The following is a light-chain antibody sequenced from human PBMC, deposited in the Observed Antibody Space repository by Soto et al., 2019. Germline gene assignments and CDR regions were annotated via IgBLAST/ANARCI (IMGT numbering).Light chain of an antibody. J-gene: IGKJ5*01. CDR3: QQYNNWPLT. CDR2: GAS. Sequence: EIVMTQSPATLSVSPGERATLSCRASQSVSSNLAWYQQKPGQAPRILIYGASSRATGIPVRFSGSGSGTEFTLTISSLQSEDFAVYYCQQYNNWPLTFGQGTRLEIK. V-gene: IGKV3-15*01. CDR1: QSVSSN.